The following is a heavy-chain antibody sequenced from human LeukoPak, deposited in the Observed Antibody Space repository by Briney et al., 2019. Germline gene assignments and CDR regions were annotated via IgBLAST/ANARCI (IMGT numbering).Heavy chain of an antibody. Sequence: GGSLRLSCAGSGFTFSSYGMSWVRQAPGKGLEWVSAIRGTGTSTYYADSVKGRFTISRDNSKNTLYLQMNSLRAEDTAVYYCAKVTYGSGTYGAFDYWGQGTLVTVSS. V-gene: IGHV3-23*01. D-gene: IGHD3-10*01. CDR1: GFTFSSYG. CDR3: AKVTYGSGTYGAFDY. CDR2: IRGTGTST. J-gene: IGHJ4*02.